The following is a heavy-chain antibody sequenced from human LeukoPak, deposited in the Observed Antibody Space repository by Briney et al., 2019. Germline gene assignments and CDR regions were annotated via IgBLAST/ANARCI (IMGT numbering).Heavy chain of an antibody. CDR2: IKTDGTTT. CDR1: GFTLSSYW. CDR3: ARGPYTSGVYRLDY. J-gene: IGHJ4*02. D-gene: IGHD6-19*01. Sequence: GGSLRLSCAASGFTLSSYWMHCVRQAPRGGLVWVSRIKTDGTTTNYADSVKGRFTVSRENAKNTLYLQMKSLRAEDTAVYYCARGPYTSGVYRLDYWGQGTLVTVSS. V-gene: IGHV3-74*01.